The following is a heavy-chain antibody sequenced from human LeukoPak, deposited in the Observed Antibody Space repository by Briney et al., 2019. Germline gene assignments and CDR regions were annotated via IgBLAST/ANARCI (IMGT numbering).Heavy chain of an antibody. V-gene: IGHV4-30-4*01. CDR1: GGSISSGDYY. D-gene: IGHD5-12*01. J-gene: IGHJ5*02. CDR3: ARGYSDYDYSTNWFDP. CDR2: IYYSGST. Sequence: PSETLSLTCTVSGGSISSGDYYWCWIHQPPGKGLEWIGYIYYSGSTYYNPSLKSRVTISVDTSKNQFSLKLSSVTAADTAVYYCARGYSDYDYSTNWFDPWGQGTLVTVSS.